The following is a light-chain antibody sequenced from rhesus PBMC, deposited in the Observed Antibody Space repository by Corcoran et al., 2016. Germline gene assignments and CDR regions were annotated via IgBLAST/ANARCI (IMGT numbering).Light chain of an antibody. Sequence: DIQMTQSPSYLSASVGDRVTITCRASENVNNYLNWYQQKQGKAPKLLFYKASTLQSGVPSRFSGSGTWTYYTFTSSSLQSEDFATYYGQHNYGTPWTFNQGTKVEIK. CDR1: ENVNNY. CDR3: QHNYGTPWT. CDR2: KAS. J-gene: IGKJ1*01. V-gene: IGKV1-74*01.